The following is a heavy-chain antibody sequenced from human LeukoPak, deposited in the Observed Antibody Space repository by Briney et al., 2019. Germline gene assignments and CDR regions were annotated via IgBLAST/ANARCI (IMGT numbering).Heavy chain of an antibody. Sequence: SETLSLTCTVSVDSISSLYLRSWVRQPAGKGLEWIGEMYLSGTTHSNPSVKSRVTISIDKSKNQFFLNLSSVTAADTAVYYCAGLVGRYSSGLYYYYFDYWGQGTLVTVSS. CDR3: AGLVGRYSSGLYYYYFDY. CDR2: MYLSGTT. CDR1: VDSISSLYL. V-gene: IGHV4-4*02. J-gene: IGHJ4*02. D-gene: IGHD3-22*01.